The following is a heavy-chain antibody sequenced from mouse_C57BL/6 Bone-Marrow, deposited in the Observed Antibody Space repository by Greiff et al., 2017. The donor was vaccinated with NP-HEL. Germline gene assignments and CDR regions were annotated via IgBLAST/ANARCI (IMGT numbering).Heavy chain of an antibody. V-gene: IGHV3-8*01. CDR1: GYSITSDY. J-gene: IGHJ4*01. Sequence: EVNVVESGPGLAKPSQTLSLTCSVTGYSITSDYWNWIRKFPGNKLEYMGYISYSGSTYYNPSLKSRISITRDTSKNQYYLQLNSVTTEDTATYYCARGDYYGRNAMDYWGQGTSVTVSS. CDR3: ARGDYYGRNAMDY. D-gene: IGHD1-1*01. CDR2: ISYSGST.